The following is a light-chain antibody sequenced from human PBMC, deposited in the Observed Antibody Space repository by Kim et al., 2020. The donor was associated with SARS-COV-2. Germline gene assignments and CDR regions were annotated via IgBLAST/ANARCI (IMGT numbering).Light chain of an antibody. CDR3: QSYDSSSWV. CDR1: SGTIASNY. J-gene: IGLJ3*02. Sequence: GKTVTISGTRSSGTIASNYVKWYQQRPGSVPTTVIYEDNQRPSGVPDRFSGSIDRSSNSASLTISGLKTEDEADYYCQSYDSSSWVFGGGTDLTVL. V-gene: IGLV6-57*03. CDR2: EDN.